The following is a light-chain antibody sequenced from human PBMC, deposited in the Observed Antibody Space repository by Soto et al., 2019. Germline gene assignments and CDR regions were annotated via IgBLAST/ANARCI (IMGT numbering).Light chain of an antibody. Sequence: DIQMTQSPSTLSASVGDRVTITCRASQTISNWLAWYQQKPGKAPKLLIYDAARLESGVPSRFSGSGSGTEFTLAISSLQPDDFATYYCQQYNSYAFTFGPGTKVHIK. CDR2: DAA. CDR1: QTISNW. CDR3: QQYNSYAFT. V-gene: IGKV1-5*01. J-gene: IGKJ3*01.